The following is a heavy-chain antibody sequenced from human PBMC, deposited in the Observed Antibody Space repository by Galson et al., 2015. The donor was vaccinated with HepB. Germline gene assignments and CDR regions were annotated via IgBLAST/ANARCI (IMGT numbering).Heavy chain of an antibody. V-gene: IGHV3-30*04. D-gene: IGHD4-11*01. Sequence: SLRLSCAASGFTFSSYAMHWVRQAPGKGLEWVAVISYDGSNKYYADSVKGRFTISRDNSKNTLYLQMNSLRAEDTAVYYCASHDYRGYWGQGTMVTVSS. CDR1: GFTFSSYA. J-gene: IGHJ3*01. CDR3: ASHDYRGY. CDR2: ISYDGSNK.